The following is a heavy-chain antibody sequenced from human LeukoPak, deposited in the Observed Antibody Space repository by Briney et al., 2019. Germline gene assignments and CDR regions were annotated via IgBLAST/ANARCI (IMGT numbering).Heavy chain of an antibody. CDR3: ARAGASYSFDY. D-gene: IGHD2-21*01. Sequence: SETLSLTCAVYGGSFSGYFWSWIRQPPGKGLEWIGEINHSGRTQYNPALKSRVTISVDTSKNQFSLKLNSVTAADTAVYYCARAGASYSFDYWGQGTLVTVSS. J-gene: IGHJ4*02. V-gene: IGHV4-34*01. CDR1: GGSFSGYF. CDR2: INHSGRT.